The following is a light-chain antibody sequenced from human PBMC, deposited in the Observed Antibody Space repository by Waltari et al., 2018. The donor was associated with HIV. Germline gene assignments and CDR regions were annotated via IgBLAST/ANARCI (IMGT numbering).Light chain of an antibody. CDR2: WAP. CDR1: QSIFYSSGNANY. V-gene: IGKV4-1*01. J-gene: IGKJ1*01. Sequence: DIVMTQSPHSLALSLGERATLNCKSSQSIFYSSGNANYLAWYQQKPGQSPKLLIYWAPSRASGVPDRFSGSGSRTDFTLSISSLQSEDVAVYFCQQYYSTPPTFGQGTRVEIK. CDR3: QQYYSTPPT.